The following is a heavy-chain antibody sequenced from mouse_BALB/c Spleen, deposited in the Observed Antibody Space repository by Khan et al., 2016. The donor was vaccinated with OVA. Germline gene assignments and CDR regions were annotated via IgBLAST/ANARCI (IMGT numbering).Heavy chain of an antibody. CDR2: INFSGNT. CDR3: ATNYYGNSYWYFDA. D-gene: IGHD1-1*01. V-gene: IGHV3-8*02. Sequence: VQLQESGPSLVNPSQTLSLTCSVSGDSITSGYWNWIRKFPGNKLEYMGYINFSGNTYYNPSLKCRISITRDTSKNQFYLQLISVTTEDTATYFCATNYYGNSYWYFDAWGAGTTATVSS. J-gene: IGHJ1*01. CDR1: GDSITSGY.